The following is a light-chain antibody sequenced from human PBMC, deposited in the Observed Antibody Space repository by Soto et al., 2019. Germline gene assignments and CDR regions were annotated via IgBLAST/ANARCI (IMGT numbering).Light chain of an antibody. J-gene: IGLJ1*01. V-gene: IGLV2-11*01. Sequence: QSVLTQPRSVSGSPGQSVTISCTGTSSDVGGYNYVSWYQQHTGKAPKLMIYDVNKRPSGVPDRFSGSKSGSTASLTISGLQSEDEADYFCCSYAGTYTYVFGTGTKVTVL. CDR3: CSYAGTYTYV. CDR1: SSDVGGYNY. CDR2: DVN.